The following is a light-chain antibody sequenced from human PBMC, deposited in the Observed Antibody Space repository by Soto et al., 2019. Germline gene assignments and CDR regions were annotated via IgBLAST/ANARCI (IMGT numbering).Light chain of an antibody. CDR2: GAS. J-gene: IGKJ1*01. Sequence: IVLTQSPVTLSFSPGEIATLSCRASQSVSSNLAWYQQRPGQAPRPLIYGASTRATGIPARFRGSGSGTEFTLTISSLQSEDFAVYYCQQYNNWPRTFGQGTKVDIK. V-gene: IGKV3D-15*01. CDR3: QQYNNWPRT. CDR1: QSVSSN.